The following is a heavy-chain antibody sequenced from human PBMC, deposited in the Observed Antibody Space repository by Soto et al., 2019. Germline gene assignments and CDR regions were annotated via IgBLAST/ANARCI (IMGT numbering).Heavy chain of an antibody. CDR2: IKEDGSEK. Sequence: GGSLRLSCSASGFTFSGYWMTWVRQAPGKGLEWVANIKEDGSEKYYVDSVKGRFTISRDNPKNSLYLQMNSLRADDTAVYYCARPLYGSGSVWFDPWGQGTLVTVSS. D-gene: IGHD3-10*01. CDR3: ARPLYGSGSVWFDP. CDR1: GFTFSGYW. J-gene: IGHJ5*02. V-gene: IGHV3-7*03.